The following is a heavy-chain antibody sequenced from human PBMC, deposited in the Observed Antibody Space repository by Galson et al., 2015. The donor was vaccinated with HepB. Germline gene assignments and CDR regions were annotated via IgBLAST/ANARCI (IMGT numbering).Heavy chain of an antibody. CDR2: FDPEDGET. D-gene: IGHD3-10*01. CDR1: GYTLTELS. Sequence: SVKVSCKVSGYTLTELSMHWVRQAPGKGLEWMGGFDPEDGETIYAQKFQGRVTMTEDTSTDTAYMELSSLRSEDTAVYYCAIMVRGTNDAFDIWGQGTMVTVSS. V-gene: IGHV1-24*01. CDR3: AIMVRGTNDAFDI. J-gene: IGHJ3*02.